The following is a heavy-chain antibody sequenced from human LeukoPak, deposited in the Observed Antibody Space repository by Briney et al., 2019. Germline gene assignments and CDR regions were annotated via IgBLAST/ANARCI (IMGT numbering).Heavy chain of an antibody. V-gene: IGHV3-21*01. CDR1: GFTFSSYS. CDR2: ISSSSSYI. CDR3: AVAAAGTITLFDY. D-gene: IGHD6-13*01. Sequence: GGSLRLSCAASGFTFSSYSMNWVRQAPGKGLEWVSSISSSSSYIYYADSVKGRFTISRDNAKNSLYLQMNSLRAEDTAVYYCAVAAAGTITLFDYWGQGTLVTVSS. J-gene: IGHJ4*02.